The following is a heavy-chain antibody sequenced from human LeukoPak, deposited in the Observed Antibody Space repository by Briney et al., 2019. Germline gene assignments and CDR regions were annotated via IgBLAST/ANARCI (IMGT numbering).Heavy chain of an antibody. V-gene: IGHV1-69*05. Sequence: GASMKVSCKASGGTFSSYAISWVRQAPGQGLEWMGRIIPIFGTANYAQKFQGRVTITTDESTSTAYMELSSLRSEDTAVYYCARTDCSGGSCYRGYYYYYMDVWGKGTTVTVSS. D-gene: IGHD2-15*01. CDR1: GGTFSSYA. CDR2: IIPIFGTA. J-gene: IGHJ6*03. CDR3: ARTDCSGGSCYRGYYYYYMDV.